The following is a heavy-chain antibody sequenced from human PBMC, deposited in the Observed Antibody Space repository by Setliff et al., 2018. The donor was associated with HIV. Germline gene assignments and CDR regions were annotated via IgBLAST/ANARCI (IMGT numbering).Heavy chain of an antibody. CDR3: VTDPGYSSTWYSESFQH. CDR2: IIPNVGVV. CDR1: GGTFSGYA. V-gene: IGHV1-69*04. J-gene: IGHJ1*01. Sequence: ASVKVSCKASGGTFSGYAINWVRQAPGQGLEWLGNIIPNVGVVYYAQRFQGRVTITTVQSTSTAYLELSSLRSDDTAMYYCVTDPGYSSTWYSESFQHWGQGTVVTVSS. D-gene: IGHD6-13*01.